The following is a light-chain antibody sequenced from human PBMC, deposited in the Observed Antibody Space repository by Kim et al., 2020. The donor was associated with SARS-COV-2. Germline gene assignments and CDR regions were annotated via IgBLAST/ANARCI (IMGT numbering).Light chain of an antibody. CDR1: QTVSTF. CDR3: QQSYSIPYS. J-gene: IGKJ2*01. CDR2: GAS. Sequence: SASVGDRVTFTCRESQTVSTFFNWYQQKPGKAPNLLIYGASNLQTGVPSRFSGSGSGTDFTLTISSLQPEDFATYYCQQSYSIPYSFGQGTKLEI. V-gene: IGKV1-39*01.